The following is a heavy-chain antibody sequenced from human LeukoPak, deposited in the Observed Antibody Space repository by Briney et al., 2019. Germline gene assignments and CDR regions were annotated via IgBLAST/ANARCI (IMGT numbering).Heavy chain of an antibody. CDR3: TKSGTAIVGTTAAYYVDY. D-gene: IGHD1-26*01. CDR1: GFTFGDYA. Sequence: GGSLRLSCTASGFTFGDYAMSWVRQAPGKGLEWVGFIRSKAYGGTTEYAASVKGRFTISRDDSKSIAYLQMNSLKTEDTAVYYCTKSGTAIVGTTAAYYVDYWGQGTLVTVSS. V-gene: IGHV3-49*04. CDR2: IRSKAYGGTT. J-gene: IGHJ4*02.